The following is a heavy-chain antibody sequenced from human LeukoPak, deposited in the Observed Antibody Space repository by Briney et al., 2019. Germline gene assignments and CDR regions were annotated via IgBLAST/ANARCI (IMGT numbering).Heavy chain of an antibody. D-gene: IGHD2-15*01. CDR2: ISYDGSNK. CDR3: ASHGGGYCSGGSCYYFDY. CDR1: GFAFSSYA. V-gene: IGHV3-30*04. Sequence: PGGSLGLSCAASGFAFSSYAMHWVRQAPGKGLEWVAVISYDGSNKYYADSVKGRFTISRDNSKNTLYLQMNSLRAEDTAVYYCASHGGGYCSGGSCYYFDYWGQGTLVTVSS. J-gene: IGHJ4*02.